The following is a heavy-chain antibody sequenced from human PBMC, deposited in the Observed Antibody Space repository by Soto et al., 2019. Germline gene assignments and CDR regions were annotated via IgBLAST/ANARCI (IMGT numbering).Heavy chain of an antibody. CDR3: ASGGSGYYAEYFQH. CDR1: GFTFSSYS. D-gene: IGHD3-22*01. V-gene: IGHV3-48*02. J-gene: IGHJ1*01. Sequence: GGSLRLSCAASGFTFSSYSMNWVRQAPGKGLEWVSYISSSSSTIYYADSVKGRFTISRDNAKNSLYLQMNSLRDEDTAVYYCASGGSGYYAEYFQHWGQGTLVTVSS. CDR2: ISSSSSTI.